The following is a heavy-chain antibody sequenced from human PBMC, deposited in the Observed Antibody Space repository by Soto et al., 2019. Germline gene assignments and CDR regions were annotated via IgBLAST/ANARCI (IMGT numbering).Heavy chain of an antibody. CDR3: TRSLATPY. CDR1: GFTFSNYW. Sequence: GSLRLSCAASGFTFSNYWMHWVRQAPGKGPMWVSLINTDGSTTSYADSVKGRFTISRDNAKNTLYLEMHSLRAEDTAMYYCTRSLATPYWGQGTLVTSPQ. D-gene: IGHD3-16*01. V-gene: IGHV3-74*01. J-gene: IGHJ4*02. CDR2: INTDGSTT.